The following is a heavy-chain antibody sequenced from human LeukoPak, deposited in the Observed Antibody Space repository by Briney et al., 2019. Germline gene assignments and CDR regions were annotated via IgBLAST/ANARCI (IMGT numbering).Heavy chain of an antibody. CDR3: ATVEEQQLVQYFQH. CDR1: GSTFIGHY. Sequence: ASVKVSCKASGSTFIGHYMHWVRQAPGKGLEWMGGFDPEDGETIYAQKFQGRVTMTEDTSTDTAYMELSSLRSEDTAVYYCATVEEQQLVQYFQHWGQGTLVTVSS. V-gene: IGHV1-24*01. J-gene: IGHJ1*01. D-gene: IGHD6-13*01. CDR2: FDPEDGET.